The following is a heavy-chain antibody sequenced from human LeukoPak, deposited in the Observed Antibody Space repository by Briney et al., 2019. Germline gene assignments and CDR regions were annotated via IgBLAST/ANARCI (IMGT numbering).Heavy chain of an antibody. CDR2: IYPVDSDT. Sequence: GESLKISCKGSGYSFTSYWIGWVRRMPGKGLEWMGIIYPVDSDTRYSPSFQGQVTISADKSISTAYLQWSSLKASDTAMYYCARFSGSGWSIYYFDYWGQGTLVTVSS. CDR3: ARFSGSGWSIYYFDY. CDR1: GYSFTSYW. D-gene: IGHD6-19*01. J-gene: IGHJ4*02. V-gene: IGHV5-51*01.